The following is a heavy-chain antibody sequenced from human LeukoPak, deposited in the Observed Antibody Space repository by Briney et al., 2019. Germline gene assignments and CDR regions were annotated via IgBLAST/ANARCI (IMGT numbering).Heavy chain of an antibody. V-gene: IGHV1-69*13. D-gene: IGHD1-26*01. J-gene: IGHJ6*02. CDR2: IIPIFGTA. CDR3: ARDNRWEPNDLRYCPLNYYYGMDV. CDR1: GGTFSSYA. Sequence: ASVKVSFKASGGTFSSYAISWVRQAPGQGLEWMGGIIPIFGTANYAQKFQGRVTITADESTSTAYMELSSLRSEDTAVYYCARDNRWEPNDLRYCPLNYYYGMDVWGQGTTVTVSS.